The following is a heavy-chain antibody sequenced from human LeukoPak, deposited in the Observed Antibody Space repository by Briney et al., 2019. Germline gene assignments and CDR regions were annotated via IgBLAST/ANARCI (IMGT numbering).Heavy chain of an antibody. Sequence: GGSLRLSCAASGFTFSSYSMDWVRQAPGKGLEWVSYISSSSSTIYYADSVKGRFTISRDNAKNSLYLQMNSLRGEDTAVYYCARDGTPIHSSGWVYMGVWGKGTTVTISS. CDR3: ARDGTPIHSSGWVYMGV. J-gene: IGHJ6*04. CDR2: ISSSSSTI. CDR1: GFTFSSYS. V-gene: IGHV3-48*01. D-gene: IGHD6-25*01.